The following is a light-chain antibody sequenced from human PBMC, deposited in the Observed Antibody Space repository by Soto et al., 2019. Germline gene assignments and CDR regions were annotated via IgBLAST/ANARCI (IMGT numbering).Light chain of an antibody. CDR2: GAS. CDR1: QSVSSN. Sequence: EIVMTQSPATLSVSPGERATLSCRASQSVSSNLAWYQQRPGQAPRVLIYGASTRATGIPARFSGSGSGTEFTLTISSLQPEDFAVYYCQQYNNWPPWTFGQGTKVEIK. CDR3: QQYNNWPPWT. J-gene: IGKJ1*01. V-gene: IGKV3-15*01.